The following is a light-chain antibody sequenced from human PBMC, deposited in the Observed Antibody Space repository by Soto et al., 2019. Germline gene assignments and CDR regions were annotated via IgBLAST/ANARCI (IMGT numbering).Light chain of an antibody. V-gene: IGLV3-21*02. J-gene: IGLJ1*01. CDR3: QVWDSSTDHYV. CDR2: DDS. Sequence: SYELTQPPSVSVAPGQTARITCGGNNIGSNRVHWYHQKPGQAPVLVVYDDSDRPSGIPERFSGFNSGNTATLIISRVEAGDEADHFCQVWDSSTDHYVFGTGTKVTVL. CDR1: NIGSNR.